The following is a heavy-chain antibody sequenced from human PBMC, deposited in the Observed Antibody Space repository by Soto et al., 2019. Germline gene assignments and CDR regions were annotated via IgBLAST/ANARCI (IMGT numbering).Heavy chain of an antibody. CDR3: ARDCSSTSCYNYSYYYGMDV. V-gene: IGHV3-11*06. D-gene: IGHD2-2*02. J-gene: IGHJ6*01. CDR2: ISSSSSYT. CDR1: GFTFSGYY. Sequence: PWGSLLLSCAASGFTFSGYYMSWIRQAPGNGLDSVSYISSSSSYTNYADSVKGRFTISRDNAKNSLYLQMNSLGAEDTAVYYCARDCSSTSCYNYSYYYGMDVWGQGTTVTVSS.